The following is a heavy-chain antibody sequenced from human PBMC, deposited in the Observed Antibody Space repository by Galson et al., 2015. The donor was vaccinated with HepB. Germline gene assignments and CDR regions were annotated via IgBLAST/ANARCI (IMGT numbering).Heavy chain of an antibody. CDR3: ARDRKHIVVVTGKRGLDV. CDR2: IRHDGSEK. Sequence: SMRLSCAASGFTFSSYWMSWVRQAPGKGLEWVAHIRHDGSEKYYVASVKGRLTISRDNAMNTVYLHINSLRADDTAVYYCARDRKHIVVVTGKRGLDVWGQGTTVIVTS. J-gene: IGHJ6*02. D-gene: IGHD2-21*02. V-gene: IGHV3-7*03. CDR1: GFTFSSYW.